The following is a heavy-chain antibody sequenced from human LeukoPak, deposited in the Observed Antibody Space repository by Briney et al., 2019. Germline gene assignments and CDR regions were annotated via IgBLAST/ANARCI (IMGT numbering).Heavy chain of an antibody. D-gene: IGHD6-13*01. V-gene: IGHV1-69*04. CDR2: IIPILGIA. J-gene: IGHJ6*02. Sequence: SVKVSCKASGGTFSSYAISWVRQAPGQGLEWMGRIIPILGIANYAQKFQGRVTITADKSTSTAYMELSSLRSEDTAVYYCARPRIAAAGNYYYYGMDVWGQGTLVTVSS. CDR3: ARPRIAAAGNYYYYGMDV. CDR1: GGTFSSYA.